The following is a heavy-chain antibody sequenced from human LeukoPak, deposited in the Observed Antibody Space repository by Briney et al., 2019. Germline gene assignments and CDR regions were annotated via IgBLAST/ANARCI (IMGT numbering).Heavy chain of an antibody. Sequence: PSETLSLTCAVYGGSFSGYYWSWIRQPPGKGLEWIGEINHSGSTYYNPSLKSRVTISVDTSKNQFSLKLSSVTAADTAVYYCAREIREPYYYVPFWGQGTLVTVSS. V-gene: IGHV4-34*01. D-gene: IGHD3-10*02. J-gene: IGHJ4*02. CDR2: INHSGST. CDR3: AREIREPYYYVPF. CDR1: GGSFSGYY.